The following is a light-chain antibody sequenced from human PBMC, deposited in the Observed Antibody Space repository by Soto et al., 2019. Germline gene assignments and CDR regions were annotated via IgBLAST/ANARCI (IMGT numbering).Light chain of an antibody. V-gene: IGKV1-39*01. CDR1: QSISSY. CDR2: AAS. Sequence: DIQMTQSPSSLSASVGDRVTITCRASQSISSYLNWYQQKPGQAPKLLIYAASSLQSGVPSTFSGSGSGTDFTLTISSLQPEDFATYYCQQRYSTPPITFGQGTRLEIK. J-gene: IGKJ5*01. CDR3: QQRYSTPPIT.